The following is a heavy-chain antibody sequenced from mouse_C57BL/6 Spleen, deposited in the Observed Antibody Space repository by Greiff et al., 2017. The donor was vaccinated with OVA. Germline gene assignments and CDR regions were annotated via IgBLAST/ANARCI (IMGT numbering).Heavy chain of an antibody. CDR2: IYPSDSET. J-gene: IGHJ2*01. D-gene: IGHD2-1*01. V-gene: IGHV1-61*01. CDR3: ARADYGNFDY. CDR1: GYTFTSYW. Sequence: QVHVKQPGAELVRPGSSVKLSCKASGYTFTSYWMDWVKQRPGQGLEWIGNIYPSDSETHYNQKFKDKATLTVDKSSSTAYMQLSSLTSEDSAVYYCARADYGNFDYWGQGTTLTVSS.